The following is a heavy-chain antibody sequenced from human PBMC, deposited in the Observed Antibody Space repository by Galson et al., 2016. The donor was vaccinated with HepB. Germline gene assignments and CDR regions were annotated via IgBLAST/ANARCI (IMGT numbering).Heavy chain of an antibody. J-gene: IGHJ6*03. CDR1: GFTFSSYG. Sequence: SLILSCAASGFTFSSYGMHWVRQAPGKGLEWVAFISYDGSNKKYADSVKGRFTISRDNSKKTLYLQMNSLRAEDTAVYVCAREGYGPLYDSFYYIDVWGKGTPVTLSS. V-gene: IGHV3-30*03. CDR3: AREGYGPLYDSFYYIDV. D-gene: IGHD5-18*01. CDR2: ISYDGSNK.